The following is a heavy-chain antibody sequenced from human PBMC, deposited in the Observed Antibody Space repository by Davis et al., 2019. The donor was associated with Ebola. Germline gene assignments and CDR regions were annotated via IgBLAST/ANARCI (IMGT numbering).Heavy chain of an antibody. Sequence: GESLKISCAASGFTFSDFYLGWNRQAPGKGLEWVSHISDRSTYTNYADTVKGRFTISRDNDRNSLYLQMNSLRSEDPALSYCTKDRDSYGRKGGLDYWGQGTLVTVSS. CDR3: TKDRDSYGRKGGLDY. V-gene: IGHV3-11*05. D-gene: IGHD5-18*01. CDR1: GFTFSDFY. J-gene: IGHJ4*02. CDR2: ISDRSTYT.